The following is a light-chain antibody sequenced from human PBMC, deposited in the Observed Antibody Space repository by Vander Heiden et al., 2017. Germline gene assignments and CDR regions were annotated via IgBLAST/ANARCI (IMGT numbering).Light chain of an antibody. CDR3: QHDHNWPLG. J-gene: IGKJ4*01. CDR1: QSVSSN. Sequence: EIVLTQSPATLSVSPWDRATLSCRASQSVSSNLAWYQQKPGQAPRLLIYGASTRATGIPARFSGSGSGTEFTLTMSSLQSEDFAVYYCQHDHNWPLGFDGGTKVEI. V-gene: IGKV3-15*01. CDR2: GAS.